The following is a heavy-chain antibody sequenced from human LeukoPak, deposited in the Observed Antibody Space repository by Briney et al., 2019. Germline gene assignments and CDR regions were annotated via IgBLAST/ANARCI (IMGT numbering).Heavy chain of an antibody. Sequence: PGGSLRLSCAASGFTFSSYWMHWVRQAPGKGLVWVSRINSDGSNTSYADSVKGRFTISRDNAKNTLYLQVNSLRAEDTAVYYCAREAYGDYVFDYWGQGTLVTVSS. CDR2: INSDGSNT. CDR1: GFTFSSYW. J-gene: IGHJ4*02. D-gene: IGHD4-17*01. V-gene: IGHV3-74*01. CDR3: AREAYGDYVFDY.